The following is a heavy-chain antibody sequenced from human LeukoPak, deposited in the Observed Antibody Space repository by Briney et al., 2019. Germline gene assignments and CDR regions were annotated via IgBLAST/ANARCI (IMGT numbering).Heavy chain of an antibody. D-gene: IGHD6-13*01. V-gene: IGHV3-7*01. CDR3: ARDLAGGVGGDY. J-gene: IGHJ4*02. Sequence: GGSLRLSCVASGFNFNMFWMSWIRQAPGKGLEWVAHIDQDGTIQYFLDSVKGRFPLSRDNAKKSPYLQMNSLRAEDTAVYYCARDLAGGVGGDYWGQGTLVTVSS. CDR2: IDQDGTIQ. CDR1: GFNFNMFW.